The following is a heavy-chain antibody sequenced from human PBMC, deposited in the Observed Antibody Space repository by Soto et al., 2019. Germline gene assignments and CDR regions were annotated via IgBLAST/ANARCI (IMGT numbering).Heavy chain of an antibody. CDR2: IYWDDDK. V-gene: IGHV2-5*02. D-gene: IGHD2-15*01. CDR3: AHAAAFDLLIFDR. J-gene: IGHJ4*02. CDR1: GFSLTTTRMG. Sequence: QITLKESGPPLVRPAQTLTLTCAFSGFSLTTTRMGVAWIRQPPGKALEWLALIYWDDDKRYSPSLKNRLTVSKDTSTNRVGLTIPNNSPDDTGTYFCAHAAAFDLLIFDRGGPGTLVTASS.